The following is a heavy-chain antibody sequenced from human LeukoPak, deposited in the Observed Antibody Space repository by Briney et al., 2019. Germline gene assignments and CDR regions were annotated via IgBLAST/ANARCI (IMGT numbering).Heavy chain of an antibody. CDR3: AKSTSYDFWSGLDY. J-gene: IGHJ4*02. D-gene: IGHD3-3*01. V-gene: IGHV3-21*04. CDR1: GFTFSSYS. CDR2: ITSSSSYI. Sequence: GGSLRLSCAASGFTFSSYSMNWVRQAPGKGLEWVSSITSSSSYIYYADSVKGRFTISRDNAKNSLYLQMNSLRAEDMALYYCAKSTSYDFWSGLDYWGQGTLVTVSS.